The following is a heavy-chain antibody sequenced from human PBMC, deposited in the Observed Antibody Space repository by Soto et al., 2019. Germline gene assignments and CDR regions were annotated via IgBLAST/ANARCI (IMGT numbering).Heavy chain of an antibody. V-gene: IGHV3-7*01. Sequence: LRLSCVASGFTFSNYWMSWVRQAPGKGLQWVANINRDGSEKYYVDSLKGRFTISRDNSKNTLYLQMNSLRAEDTAVYYCAKTGIGYCSSTSCYAFDYWGQGTLVTVSS. CDR3: AKTGIGYCSSTSCYAFDY. D-gene: IGHD2-2*01. CDR2: INRDGSEK. CDR1: GFTFSNYW. J-gene: IGHJ4*02.